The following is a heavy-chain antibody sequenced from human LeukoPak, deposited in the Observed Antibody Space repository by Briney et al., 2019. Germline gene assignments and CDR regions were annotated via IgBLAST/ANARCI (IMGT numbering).Heavy chain of an antibody. J-gene: IGHJ4*02. D-gene: IGHD4-23*01. CDR2: MNPNSGNT. CDR3: ATELRWKEY. V-gene: IGHV1-8*01. CDR1: GYTFTSYD. Sequence: ASVKVSCKASGYTFTSYDINWVRQATGRGLEWLGWMNPNSGNTGYAQKFQGRVTMTSDTSIDTAYMELSSLRSEDTAVYYCATELRWKEYWGQGTLVTVSS.